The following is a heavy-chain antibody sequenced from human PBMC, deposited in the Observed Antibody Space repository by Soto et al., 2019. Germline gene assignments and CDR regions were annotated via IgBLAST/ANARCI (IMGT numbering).Heavy chain of an antibody. D-gene: IGHD2-15*01. CDR2: IYNDGTYS. CDR3: ARVVAATVWNYYYYYGMDV. V-gene: IGHV3-74*01. CDR1: GFIFKMYW. Sequence: GGSLRLSCAASGFIFKMYWMHWVRQSPGKGLVWISRIYNDGTYSDYADSVRGRFTISRDNVNDTLYLQMNSLRAEDTAVYYCARVVAATVWNYYYYYGMDVWGQGTTVTVSS. J-gene: IGHJ6*02.